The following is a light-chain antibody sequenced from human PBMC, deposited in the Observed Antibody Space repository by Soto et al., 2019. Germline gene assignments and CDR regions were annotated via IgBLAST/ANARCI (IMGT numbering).Light chain of an antibody. CDR1: SCDVGGYNY. J-gene: IGLJ1*01. CDR2: EVS. V-gene: IGLV2-8*01. Sequence: QSALTQPPSASGSPGQSVTISCAGTSCDVGGYNYVSWYQQYPGKVPKLMIYEVSERPSGVPDRFSGSKSGNTAFLTVSGLQAEDEADYYCLSYADTAYVFGTGTKLTVL. CDR3: LSYADTAYV.